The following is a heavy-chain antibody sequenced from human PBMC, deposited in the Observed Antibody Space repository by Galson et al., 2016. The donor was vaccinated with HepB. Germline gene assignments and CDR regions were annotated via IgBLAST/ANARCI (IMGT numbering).Heavy chain of an antibody. CDR3: ARVRVDYFDSSGNYYDGLSWFDP. J-gene: IGHJ5*02. D-gene: IGHD3-22*01. CDR2: IIPILGTT. Sequence: SVKVSCKASGDTFSSSAISWVRQAPGQGLEWMGGIIPILGTTVYAQRFQGRVTFTADESTSTAYMELSSLRSEDTAVYYCARVRVDYFDSSGNYYDGLSWFDPWGQGTLVTVSS. V-gene: IGHV1-69*13. CDR1: GDTFSSSA.